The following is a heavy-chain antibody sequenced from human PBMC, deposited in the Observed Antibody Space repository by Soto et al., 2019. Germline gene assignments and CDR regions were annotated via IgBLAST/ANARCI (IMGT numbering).Heavy chain of an antibody. CDR3: GRGGRRHSGPHTIFYYYGMDV. CDR2: ISSDSSFA. D-gene: IGHD3-3*02. V-gene: IGHV3-11*06. Sequence: QVQLVESGGGLVKPGGSLRLSCEASGFTFSDYYMSWIRQAPGKGLEWVAYISSDSSFATYADSVKGRLTISIDNAKRSLSLQINSLRADDTAVYYCGRGGRRHSGPHTIFYYYGMDVWGQGTTVTVSS. CDR1: GFTFSDYY. J-gene: IGHJ6*02.